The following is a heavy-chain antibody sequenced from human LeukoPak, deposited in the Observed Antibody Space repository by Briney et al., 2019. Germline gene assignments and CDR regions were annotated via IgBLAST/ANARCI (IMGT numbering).Heavy chain of an antibody. CDR2: ISYSGTT. CDR1: GGSINNYH. CDR3: ARVEEGYGSGRRENYYYYYMDV. J-gene: IGHJ6*03. V-gene: IGHV4-59*01. Sequence: SETLSLTCTVSGGSINNYHWGWIRQPPGKGLEWIGYISYSGTTNYNPSLKSRVTISVDMSKSQFSLKLSSVTAADTAVYYCARVEEGYGSGRRENYYYYYMDVWGKGTTVTISS. D-gene: IGHD3-10*01.